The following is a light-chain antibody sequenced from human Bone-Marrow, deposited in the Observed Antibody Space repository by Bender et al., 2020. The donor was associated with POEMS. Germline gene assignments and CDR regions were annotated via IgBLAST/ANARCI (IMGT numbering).Light chain of an antibody. Sequence: QSALTQPPSASGSPGQSITISCTGISRDVTSYNLVSWYQLRPGKAPKLMIYEVSERPSGVSNRFSGSKSGNTASLTISGLQADDEGDYYCCAYAGSRTFVLFGGGTKLTVL. CDR3: CAYAGSRTFVL. CDR1: SRDVTSYNL. J-gene: IGLJ2*01. CDR2: EVS. V-gene: IGLV2-23*02.